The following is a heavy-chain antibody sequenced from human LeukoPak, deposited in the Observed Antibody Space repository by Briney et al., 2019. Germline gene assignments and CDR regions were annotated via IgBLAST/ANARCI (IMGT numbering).Heavy chain of an antibody. J-gene: IGHJ4*02. D-gene: IGHD2-2*01. CDR1: EYTFTSYH. CDR2: IKSTGDTT. CDR3: VREDAHTYYFDF. Sequence: ASVQVSCKTSEYTFTSYHMHWVRQAPGQGLEWVAIIKSTGDTTVYAQKFQGRVTVTRDTSTSTVYMDLSSLSSEDTAVYYCVREDAHTYYFDFWGPGTLVTVPS. V-gene: IGHV1-46*01.